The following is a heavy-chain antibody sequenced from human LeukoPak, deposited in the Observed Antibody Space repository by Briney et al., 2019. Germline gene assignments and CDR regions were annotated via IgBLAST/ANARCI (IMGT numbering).Heavy chain of an antibody. CDR1: GGSISSSSYY. D-gene: IGHD3-3*01. V-gene: IGHV4-39*01. CDR3: ARHEITIFGVVNG. J-gene: IGHJ4*02. CDR2: IYYSGST. Sequence: PSETLSLTCTVSGGSISSSSYYWGWIRQPPGRGLGGIGSIYYSGSTYYNPSLKSRVTISVDTSKNQFSLKLSSVTAADTAVYYCARHEITIFGVVNGWGQGTLVTVSS.